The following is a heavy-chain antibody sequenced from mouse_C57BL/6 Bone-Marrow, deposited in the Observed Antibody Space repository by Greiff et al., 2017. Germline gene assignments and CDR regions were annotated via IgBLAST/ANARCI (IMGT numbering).Heavy chain of an antibody. Sequence: EVMLVESGGDLVKPGGSLKLSCAASGFTFSSYGMSWVRQTPDKRLEWVATISSGGSYTYYPDSVKGRFTISRDNAKNTLYLQMSSLKSEDTAMYYCARRRDSWFAYWGQGTLVTVSA. CDR3: ARRRDSWFAY. V-gene: IGHV5-6*02. CDR2: ISSGGSYT. CDR1: GFTFSSYG. J-gene: IGHJ3*01.